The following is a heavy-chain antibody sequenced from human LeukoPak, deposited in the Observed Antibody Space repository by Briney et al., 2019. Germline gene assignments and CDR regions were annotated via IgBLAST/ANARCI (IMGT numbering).Heavy chain of an antibody. Sequence: PGGSLRPSCAASGFTVSSNYMSWVRQAPGKGLEWVSVIYSGGSTYYADSVKGRFTISRDNSKNTLYLQMNSLRAEDTAVYYCARDVSEVAGFAFDIWGQGTMVTVSS. J-gene: IGHJ3*02. CDR2: IYSGGST. V-gene: IGHV3-53*01. D-gene: IGHD6-19*01. CDR1: GFTVSSNY. CDR3: ARDVSEVAGFAFDI.